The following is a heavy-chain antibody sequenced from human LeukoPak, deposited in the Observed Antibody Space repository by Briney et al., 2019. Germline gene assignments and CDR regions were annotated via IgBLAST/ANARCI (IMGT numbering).Heavy chain of an antibody. D-gene: IGHD6-19*01. CDR1: GFTFSSYA. Sequence: SGGSLRLSCAASGFTFSSYAMSWGSHAPGKGLEWVSAISGSGGSTYYADSVKCRFTISRDNSKNTLYLQMNSLRAEDTAVSFCAGEKLAVAGPVDYCGQGTLVTVSS. J-gene: IGHJ4*02. V-gene: IGHV3-23*01. CDR2: ISGSGGST. CDR3: AGEKLAVAGPVDY.